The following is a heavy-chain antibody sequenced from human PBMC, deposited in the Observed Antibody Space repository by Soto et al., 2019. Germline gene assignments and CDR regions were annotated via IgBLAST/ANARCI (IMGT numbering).Heavy chain of an antibody. Sequence: QVQLQQWGAGLLKPSETLSLTCAVYGGSFSGYYWSWIRQPPGQGLEWMGEINHSGSTNYNPSLKSRVSISVDTSTNQFSLTLSAVTAAYTAVYYCARGSMVLWFGELPYDDFDIWGQRTMVTVSS. J-gene: IGHJ3*02. CDR1: GGSFSGYY. V-gene: IGHV4-34*01. CDR2: INHSGST. CDR3: ARGSMVLWFGELPYDDFDI. D-gene: IGHD3-10*01.